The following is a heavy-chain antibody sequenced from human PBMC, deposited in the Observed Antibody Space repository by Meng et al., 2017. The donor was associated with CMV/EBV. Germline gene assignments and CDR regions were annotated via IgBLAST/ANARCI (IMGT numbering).Heavy chain of an antibody. Sequence: SGYNFTGYYMHWVRQAPGQGLEWMGWINPNSGGTNYAQKFQGRVTMTRDTSISTAYMELSRLRSDDTAVYYCARSGGMVATRAFDYWGQGTLVTVSS. CDR2: INPNSGGT. D-gene: IGHD5-12*01. CDR1: GYNFTGYY. CDR3: ARSGGMVATRAFDY. V-gene: IGHV1-2*02. J-gene: IGHJ4*02.